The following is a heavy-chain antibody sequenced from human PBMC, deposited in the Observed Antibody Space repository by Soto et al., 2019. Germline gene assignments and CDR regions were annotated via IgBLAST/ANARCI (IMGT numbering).Heavy chain of an antibody. Sequence: QVQLVQSAAEVKKPGSSVKVSCKASGGTCDSHSVSWVRQAPGQGLEWMGGIILVFGTTNYAQRFQGRVTITADESTSTAYMELSSLKSEDTAVYYCAREGGDLLSHFDSWGQGTRVTVSS. J-gene: IGHJ4*02. CDR2: IILVFGTT. V-gene: IGHV1-69*01. CDR1: GGTCDSHS. CDR3: AREGGDLLSHFDS. D-gene: IGHD3-10*01.